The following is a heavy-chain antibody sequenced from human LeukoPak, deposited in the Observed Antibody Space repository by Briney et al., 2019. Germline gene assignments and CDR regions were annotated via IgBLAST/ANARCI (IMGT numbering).Heavy chain of an antibody. J-gene: IGHJ6*03. CDR1: GFTFSSHP. Sequence: TGGSLRLACAASGFTFSSHPMHWVRQAPGKGLEWVAVISFDGSHKYYADSVTGRITISRDNSKNTLYLQMSSLRAEDTAVYYCAKSGGYINYYFYYMDVWGKGTTVTISS. V-gene: IGHV3-30*04. CDR2: ISFDGSHK. D-gene: IGHD5-12*01. CDR3: AKSGGYINYYFYYMDV.